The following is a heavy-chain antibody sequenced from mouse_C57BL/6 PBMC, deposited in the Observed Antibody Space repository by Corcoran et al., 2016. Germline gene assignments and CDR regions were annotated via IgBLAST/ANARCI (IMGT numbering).Heavy chain of an antibody. D-gene: IGHD2-5*01. Sequence: QIQLVQSGPELKKPGETVKISCKASGDTFTTYGMSWVKQAPGKGLKWMGWINTYSGVPTYADDFKGRFAFSLETSASTAYLQINNLKNEDTATYFCADSYYSNYLWFAYWGQGTLVTVSA. J-gene: IGHJ3*01. CDR3: ADSYYSNYLWFAY. CDR2: INTYSGVP. V-gene: IGHV9-3*01. CDR1: GDTFTTYG.